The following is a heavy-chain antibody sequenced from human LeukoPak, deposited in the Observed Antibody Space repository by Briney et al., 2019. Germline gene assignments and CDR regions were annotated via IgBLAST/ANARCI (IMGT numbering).Heavy chain of an antibody. V-gene: IGHV3-21*01. J-gene: IGHJ6*02. Sequence: GGSLRLSCAASGFTFSSYSMNWVRQAPGKGLEWVSSISSSSSYIYYADSVKGRFTISRDNAKNSLYLQMNSLRAEDTAVYYCARGPSLEWLFAYYYYGMDVWGQGTTVTVSS. D-gene: IGHD3-3*01. CDR2: ISSSSSYI. CDR3: ARGPSLEWLFAYYYYGMDV. CDR1: GFTFSSYS.